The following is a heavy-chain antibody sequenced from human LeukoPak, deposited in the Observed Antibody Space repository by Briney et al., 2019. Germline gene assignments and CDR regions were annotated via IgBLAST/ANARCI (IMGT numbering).Heavy chain of an antibody. Sequence: SETLSLTCAVSGGSISSGGYSWSWIRQPPGKGLEWIGYIYYSGSTYYNPSLKSRVTISVDTSKNQFSLKLSSVTAADTAVYYCARERYYGSGRAFDIWGQGTMVTVSS. J-gene: IGHJ3*02. CDR2: IYYSGST. CDR3: ARERYYGSGRAFDI. V-gene: IGHV4-30-4*07. D-gene: IGHD3-10*01. CDR1: GGSISSGGYS.